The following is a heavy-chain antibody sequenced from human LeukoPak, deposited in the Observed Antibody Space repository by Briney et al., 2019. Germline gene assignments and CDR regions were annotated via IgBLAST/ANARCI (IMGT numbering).Heavy chain of an antibody. J-gene: IGHJ5*02. D-gene: IGHD3-3*01. CDR3: ARADFIDAGPYLIGP. V-gene: IGHV1-2*02. CDR1: GYSFTDYY. Sequence: GASVRFSCKTSGYSFTDYYIHWVRQAPGQGLEWMGWINTKSGRTSSARKFQGRVTMTRDPSITTVYMDMAWLTSDDTAIYFCARADFIDAGPYLIGPWGQGTLVTVSS. CDR2: INTKSGRT.